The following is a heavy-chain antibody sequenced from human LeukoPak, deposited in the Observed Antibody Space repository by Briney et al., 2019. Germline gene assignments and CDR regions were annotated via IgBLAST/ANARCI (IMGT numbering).Heavy chain of an antibody. J-gene: IGHJ6*02. D-gene: IGHD4-11*01. V-gene: IGHV4-34*01. Sequence: SETLSLTCAGYGWSFSGYYWSWIRQPPGKGLEWIVEINHSGSTNYNPSLKSRVTISVDKSKSQFSLKLSSVTAADTAVYYCARLGRTYSNYVIYYYGMDVWGQGTTVTVSS. CDR2: INHSGST. CDR1: GWSFSGYY. CDR3: ARLGRTYSNYVIYYYGMDV.